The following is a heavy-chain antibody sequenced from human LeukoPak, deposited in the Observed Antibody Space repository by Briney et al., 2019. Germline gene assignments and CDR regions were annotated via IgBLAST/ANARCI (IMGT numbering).Heavy chain of an antibody. J-gene: IGHJ4*02. CDR3: ASQGYRSGGSCYDY. Sequence: ASVKVSCKASGYTFTSYGISWVRQAPGQGLEWMGWISAYNGSTNYAQKLQGRVTMTTDTSTSTAYMELRSLRSEDTAVYYCASQGYRSGGSCYDYWGPGTLVTVSS. D-gene: IGHD2-15*01. CDR2: ISAYNGST. CDR1: GYTFTSYG. V-gene: IGHV1-18*01.